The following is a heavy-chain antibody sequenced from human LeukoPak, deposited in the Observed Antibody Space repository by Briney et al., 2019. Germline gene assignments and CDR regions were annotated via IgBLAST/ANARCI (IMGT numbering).Heavy chain of an antibody. V-gene: IGHV1-2*02. CDR3: ARDGMATSFWGI. J-gene: IGHJ3*02. D-gene: IGHD5-24*01. CDR1: GYTFIGYY. CDR2: INPNTGGT. Sequence: ASVKVSCKASGYTFIGYYIHWVRQAPGQGLEWMGRINPNTGGTDYAQKFQGRVTMTRDPSISTDYMELSRLRSDDTAVYYCARDGMATSFWGIWGQGTMVTVSS.